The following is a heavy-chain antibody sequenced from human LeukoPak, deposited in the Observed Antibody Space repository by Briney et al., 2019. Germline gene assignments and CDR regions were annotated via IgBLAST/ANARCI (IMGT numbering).Heavy chain of an antibody. V-gene: IGHV5-51*01. CDR2: IYPGDSTT. CDR1: GYSFTSYC. J-gene: IGHJ4*02. CDR3: ARSLKYYDIVTGFHGVALQF. D-gene: IGHD3-9*01. Sequence: GESLKISCKGSGYSFTSYCIAWVRLMPGKGLEWMGIIYPGDSTTTYSPSFQGQVTISADKSISTAYLQWSSLKASDTAMYYCARSLKYYDIVTGFHGVALQFWGQGTLVTVSS.